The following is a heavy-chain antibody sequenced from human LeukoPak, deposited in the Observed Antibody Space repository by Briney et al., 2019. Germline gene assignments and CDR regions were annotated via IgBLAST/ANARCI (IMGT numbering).Heavy chain of an antibody. CDR2: IYPGDSDT. D-gene: IGHD3-9*01. Sequence: GESLKISCKGSAYSFTRYWIGWVRQMPGKGLEWMGIIYPGDSDTRNSPSFQGQVTISADKSISTACLQWSSLKASDTAIYYCARATSYTSLPYNWLDPWGQGTLVTVSS. V-gene: IGHV5-51*01. CDR1: AYSFTRYW. CDR3: ARATSYTSLPYNWLDP. J-gene: IGHJ5*02.